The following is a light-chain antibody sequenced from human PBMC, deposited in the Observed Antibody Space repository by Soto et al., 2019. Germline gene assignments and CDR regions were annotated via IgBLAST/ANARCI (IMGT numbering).Light chain of an antibody. CDR3: AVWDDSLSGVV. CDR1: TSNIGTNY. Sequence: QSVLTQPPSASGTPGQTVTISSSGGTSNIGTNYVSWYQHLPGTAPKLLIYGNNQRPSGVPDRFSGSKSGTSASLAISGLRSDDEADYYCAVWDDSLSGVVFGGGTQLIVL. J-gene: IGLJ3*02. V-gene: IGLV1-47*01. CDR2: GNN.